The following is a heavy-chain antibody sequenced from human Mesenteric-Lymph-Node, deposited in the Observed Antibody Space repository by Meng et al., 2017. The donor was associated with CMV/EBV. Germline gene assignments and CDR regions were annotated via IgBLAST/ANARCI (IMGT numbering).Heavy chain of an antibody. D-gene: IGHD2-15*01. CDR2: ISVDNGNT. J-gene: IGHJ5*02. Sequence: ASVKVSCKASGYTFSNYDINWVRQAPGQGLEWMGWISVDNGNTNYAQKLQGRVTMTTDTSTSTAYMELRSLRSDDTAVYYCARVEVGFDGRGNWFDPWGQGTLVTVSS. V-gene: IGHV1-18*01. CDR1: GYTFSNYD. CDR3: ARVEVGFDGRGNWFDP.